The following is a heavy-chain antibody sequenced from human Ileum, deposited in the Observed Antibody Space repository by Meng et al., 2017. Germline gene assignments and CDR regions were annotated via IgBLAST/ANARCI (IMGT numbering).Heavy chain of an antibody. J-gene: IGHJ3*02. CDR2: IWYDGSNK. D-gene: IGHD3-22*01. V-gene: IGHV3-33*01. Sequence: GESLKISCAASGFTFSSYGMHWVRQAPGKGLEWVAVIWYDGSNKYYADSVKGRFTISRDNSKNTLYLQMNSLRAEDTAVYYSARDSSGYYLVSYAFDIWGQGTMVTVSS. CDR1: GFTFSSYG. CDR3: ARDSSGYYLVSYAFDI.